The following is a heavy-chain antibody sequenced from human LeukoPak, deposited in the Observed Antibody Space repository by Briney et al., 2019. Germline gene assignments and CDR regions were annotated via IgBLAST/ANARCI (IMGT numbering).Heavy chain of an antibody. D-gene: IGHD3-22*01. CDR3: AKAFGSSGYYQLPIDF. CDR2: ISGSGDKT. CDR1: GFTFSTYG. J-gene: IGHJ4*02. V-gene: IGHV3-23*01. Sequence: GGSLRLSCAASGFTFSTYGMTWVRQAPGKGLEWVLSISGSGDKTYYADSVKGRFTTSRDNSRNTLYLQMNSLRAEDTAVYYCAKAFGSSGYYQLPIDFWGQGTLVTVSS.